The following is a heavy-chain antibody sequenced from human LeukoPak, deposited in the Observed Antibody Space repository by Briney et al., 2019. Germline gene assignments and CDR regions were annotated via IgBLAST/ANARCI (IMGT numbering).Heavy chain of an antibody. CDR2: INPNSGGT. D-gene: IGHD1-26*01. J-gene: IGHJ6*02. CDR3: ARDRVRVGATVPYYYYGMDV. Sequence: GASVKVSCKASGYTFIGYYMHWVRQAPGQGLEWMGWINPNSGGTNYAQKFQGWVTMTRDTSISTAYMELSSLRSEDTAVYYCARDRVRVGATVPYYYYGMDVWGQGTTVTVSS. V-gene: IGHV1-2*04. CDR1: GYTFIGYY.